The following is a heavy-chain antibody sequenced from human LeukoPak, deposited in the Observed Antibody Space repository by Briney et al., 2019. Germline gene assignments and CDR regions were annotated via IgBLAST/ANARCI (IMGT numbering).Heavy chain of an antibody. CDR2: INPRGTAT. V-gene: IGHV1-46*01. CDR3: ARDTSEGDYAWWFDP. CDR1: GYPFTSHY. J-gene: IGHJ5*02. Sequence: GASVKVSCKASGYPFTSHYMHWVRQAPGQGLEWMGLINPRGTATRYAESFQGRLTLTRDLSTSTDYMELSSLRSDDTAVYFCARDTSEGDYAWWFDPWGQGTLVTVAS. D-gene: IGHD3-16*01.